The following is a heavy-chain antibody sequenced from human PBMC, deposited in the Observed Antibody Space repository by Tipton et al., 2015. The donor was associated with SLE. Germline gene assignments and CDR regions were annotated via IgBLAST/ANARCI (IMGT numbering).Heavy chain of an antibody. D-gene: IGHD6-13*01. Sequence: TLSLTCTVSGYSISSCYYWGWLRQPPGKGLGWIGNIYHRGTTYYNPSLKSRVTISVDTPKNQFSLILTSLTAADSAVYYCARDLLRRYSSPLDYLGQGTLGTVSS. CDR2: IYHRGTT. V-gene: IGHV4-38-2*02. CDR3: ARDLLRRYSSPLDY. J-gene: IGHJ4*02. CDR1: GYSISSCYY.